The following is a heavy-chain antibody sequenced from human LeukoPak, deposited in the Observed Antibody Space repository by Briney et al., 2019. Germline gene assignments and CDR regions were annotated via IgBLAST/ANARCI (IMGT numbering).Heavy chain of an antibody. CDR3: ASRPIFGVVTARDYYYGMDV. D-gene: IGHD3-3*01. Sequence: SETLSLTCTASGGSISSYYWSWIRQPPGKGLEWIGYIYYSGSTNYNPSLKSRVTISVDTSKNQFSLKLSSVTAADTAVYYCASRPIFGVVTARDYYYGMDVWGQGTTVTVSS. CDR2: IYYSGST. V-gene: IGHV4-59*01. CDR1: GGSISSYY. J-gene: IGHJ6*02.